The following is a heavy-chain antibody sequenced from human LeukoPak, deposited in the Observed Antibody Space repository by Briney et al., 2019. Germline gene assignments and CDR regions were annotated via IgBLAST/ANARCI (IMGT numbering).Heavy chain of an antibody. J-gene: IGHJ3*02. D-gene: IGHD6-13*01. Sequence: PGGSLRLSCAAPGFTFSDYYMSWIRQAPGKGPEWVSYISSSDSTIYYADSVKGRFTISRDNAKNSLYLQMKSLRAEDTAVYYCARPRYSSSWYAFDIWGQGTMVTVSS. CDR3: ARPRYSSSWYAFDI. V-gene: IGHV3-11*01. CDR1: GFTFSDYY. CDR2: ISSSDSTI.